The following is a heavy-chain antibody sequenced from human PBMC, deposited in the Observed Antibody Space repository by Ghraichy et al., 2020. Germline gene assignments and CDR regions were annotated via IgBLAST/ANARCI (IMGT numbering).Heavy chain of an antibody. CDR3: ARGIAALRLPPHFDY. J-gene: IGHJ4*02. CDR2: INHSGST. CDR1: GGSFSGYY. V-gene: IGHV4-34*01. D-gene: IGHD4-17*01. Sequence: SQTLSLTCAVYGGSFSGYYWSWIRQPPGKGLEWIGEINHSGSTNYNPSLKSRVTISVDTSKNQFSLKLSSVTAADTAVYYCARGIAALRLPPHFDYWGQGTLVTVSS.